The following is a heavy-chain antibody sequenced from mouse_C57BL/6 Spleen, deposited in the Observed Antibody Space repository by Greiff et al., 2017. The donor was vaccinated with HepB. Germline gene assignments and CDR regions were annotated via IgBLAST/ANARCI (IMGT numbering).Heavy chain of an antibody. D-gene: IGHD1-1*01. CDR1: GFTFSSYA. CDR3: TREGYYGSENAMDY. CDR2: ISSGGDYI. V-gene: IGHV5-9-1*02. J-gene: IGHJ4*01. Sequence: EVMLVESGEGLVKPGGSLKLSCAASGFTFSSYAMSWVRQTPEKRLEWVAYISSGGDYIYYADTVKGPFTISRDNARNTLYLQMSSLKSEDTAMYYGTREGYYGSENAMDYWGQGTSVTVSS.